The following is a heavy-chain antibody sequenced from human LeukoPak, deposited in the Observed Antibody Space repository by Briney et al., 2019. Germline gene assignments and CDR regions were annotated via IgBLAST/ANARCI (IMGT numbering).Heavy chain of an antibody. V-gene: IGHV3-23*01. Sequence: GGSLRLSCAASGFTFSSHAMTWVRQAPGEGLEWVSSISGSGNSTYYADSVKGRFTISRDNSKNTLYLQMNSLRAEDTAVYYSAKDYGGGWPYYFDYWGQGTLVTVSS. CDR1: GFTFSSHA. D-gene: IGHD2-15*01. CDR3: AKDYGGGWPYYFDY. J-gene: IGHJ4*02. CDR2: ISGSGNST.